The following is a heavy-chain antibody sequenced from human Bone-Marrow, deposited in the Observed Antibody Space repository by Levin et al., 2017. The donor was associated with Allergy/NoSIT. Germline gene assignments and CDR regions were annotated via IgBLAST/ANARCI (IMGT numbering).Heavy chain of an antibody. V-gene: IGHV3-15*01. CDR3: TTECGDLHHSSLGPYYYYGMDV. D-gene: IGHD4-17*01. CDR1: GFTFSNAW. J-gene: IGHJ6*02. CDR2: IKSKTDGGTT. Sequence: GGSLRLSCAASGFTFSNAWMSWVRQAPGKGLEWVGRIKSKTDGGTTDYAAPVKGRFTISRDDSKNTLYLQMNSLKTEDTAVYYCTTECGDLHHSSLGPYYYYGMDVWGQGTTVTVSS.